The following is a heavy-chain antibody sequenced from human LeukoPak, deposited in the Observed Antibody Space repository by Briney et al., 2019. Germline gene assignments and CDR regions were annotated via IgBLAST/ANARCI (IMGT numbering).Heavy chain of an antibody. Sequence: ASVKVSCKASGYTFSGYYMHWVRQAPGQGLEWMGWINPNGGGTKSAQKFQGRVTMTGDTSISTAYMELSRLRSDDTAVYYCATSPRQTTVIRGGVYYWGQGTLVTVSS. CDR2: INPNGGGT. CDR3: ATSPRQTTVIRGGVYY. CDR1: GYTFSGYY. J-gene: IGHJ4*02. V-gene: IGHV1-2*02. D-gene: IGHD4-11*01.